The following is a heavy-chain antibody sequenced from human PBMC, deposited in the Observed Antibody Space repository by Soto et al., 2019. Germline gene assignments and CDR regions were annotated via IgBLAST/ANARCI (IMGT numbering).Heavy chain of an antibody. CDR2: ISNDGGNR. J-gene: IGHJ4*02. V-gene: IGHV3-30-3*02. Sequence: GGSLRLSCVASTFTFNNYAMHWVRQAPGKGLEWVATISNDGGNRYYADSVKGRFTISRDNSKNTLYLQMNSLRAEDTAVYYCAKSRIAAAEDFDYWGQGTLVTVSS. D-gene: IGHD6-13*01. CDR1: TFTFNNYA. CDR3: AKSRIAAAEDFDY.